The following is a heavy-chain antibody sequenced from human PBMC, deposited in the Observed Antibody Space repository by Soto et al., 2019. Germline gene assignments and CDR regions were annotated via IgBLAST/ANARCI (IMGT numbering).Heavy chain of an antibody. CDR2: IYYSGST. Sequence: PSETLSLTCTVSGGSISSGGYYWSWIRQHPGKGLEWIGYIYYSGSTYYNPSLKSRVTISVDTSKNQFSLKLSSVTAADTAVYYCARTPRLYSLPHYGMDVWGQGTTVTVSS. CDR3: ARTPRLYSLPHYGMDV. CDR1: GGSISSGGYY. V-gene: IGHV4-31*03. J-gene: IGHJ6*02. D-gene: IGHD2-8*01.